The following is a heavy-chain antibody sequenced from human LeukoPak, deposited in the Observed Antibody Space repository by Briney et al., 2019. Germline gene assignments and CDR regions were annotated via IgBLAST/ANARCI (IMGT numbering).Heavy chain of an antibody. CDR1: GYTFTGYY. J-gene: IGHJ4*02. V-gene: IGHV1-2*02. CDR3: ARDGGIVVVPAARATTIFDY. D-gene: IGHD2-2*01. CDR2: INPNSGGT. Sequence: ASVKVSCKASGYTFTGYYMHWVRQAPGQGLERMGWINPNSGGTNYAQKFQGRVTMTRDTSISTAYMELSRLRSDDTAVYYCARDGGIVVVPAARATTIFDYWGQGTLVTVSS.